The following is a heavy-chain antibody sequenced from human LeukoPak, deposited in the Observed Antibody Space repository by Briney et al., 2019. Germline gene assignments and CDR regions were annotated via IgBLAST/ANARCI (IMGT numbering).Heavy chain of an antibody. V-gene: IGHV4-59*01. CDR1: TDSFNDYY. CDR3: ARDGGLQSHFDY. CDR2: IYYNGHS. D-gene: IGHD5-24*01. J-gene: IGHJ4*02. Sequence: PSETLSLRCSVFTDSFNDYYWNWVRQPPGKGLEWIGYIYYNGHSNYNPSLKSRVTISVDTSKNELSLKLTSVTAADTAIHFCARDGGLQSHFDYWGQGTLVTVSS.